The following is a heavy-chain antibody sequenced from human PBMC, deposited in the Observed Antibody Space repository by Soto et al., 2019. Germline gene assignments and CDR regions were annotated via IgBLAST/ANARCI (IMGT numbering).Heavy chain of an antibody. V-gene: IGHV1-69*13. CDR1: GGTFSSYA. CDR2: IIPIFGTA. J-gene: IGHJ4*02. Sequence: SVKVSCKASGGTFSSYAISWVRQAPGQGLEWMGGIIPIFGTANYAQKFQGRVTITADESTSTAYMELSSLRSEDTAVYYCARALVEMATMGYYFDYWGQGTLVTVSS. D-gene: IGHD5-12*01. CDR3: ARALVEMATMGYYFDY.